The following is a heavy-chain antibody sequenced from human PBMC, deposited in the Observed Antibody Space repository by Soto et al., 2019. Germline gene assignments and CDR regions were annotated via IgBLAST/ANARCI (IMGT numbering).Heavy chain of an antibody. CDR1: GYPISSGYY. V-gene: IGHV4-38-2*01. CDR2: IYHSGST. J-gene: IGHJ4*02. D-gene: IGHD1-26*01. CDR3: ATVPWELPGPLDYFDY. Sequence: EILSVTCADSGYPISSGYYGGWIRQPPVKGLEWIGSIYHSGSTYYNPSLKSPVTISVDTSKNQFSLKLSSVTAADTAVYYCATVPWELPGPLDYFDYWGQGTLVTVSS.